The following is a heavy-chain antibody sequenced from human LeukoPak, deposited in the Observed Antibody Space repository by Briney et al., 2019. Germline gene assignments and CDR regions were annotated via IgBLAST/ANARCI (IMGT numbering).Heavy chain of an antibody. V-gene: IGHV3-7*01. J-gene: IGHJ4*02. D-gene: IGHD4-17*01. CDR3: ARVSDYGFDY. Sequence: GGSLRLSCAASGFTFSSYSMNWVRQAPGKGLEWVANIKQDGSEKYYVDSVKGRFTISRDNAKNSLYLQMNSLRAEDTAVYYCARVSDYGFDYWGQGTLVTVSS. CDR1: GFTFSSYS. CDR2: IKQDGSEK.